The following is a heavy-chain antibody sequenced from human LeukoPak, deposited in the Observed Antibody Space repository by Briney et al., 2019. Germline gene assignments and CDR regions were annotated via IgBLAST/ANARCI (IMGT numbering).Heavy chain of an antibody. J-gene: IGHJ4*02. D-gene: IGHD6-19*01. CDR2: IKQDGSAK. CDR1: GFTFSFYW. Sequence: GGSLRLSCAASGFTFSFYWMSWVRQAPGKGLEWVANIKQDGSAKHYADSVKGRFTISRDSAKNSLYLQMNSLRAEDTAVYYCARVGAYGDSNGWFDYWGQGTLVTVSS. CDR3: ARVGAYGDSNGWFDY. V-gene: IGHV3-7*01.